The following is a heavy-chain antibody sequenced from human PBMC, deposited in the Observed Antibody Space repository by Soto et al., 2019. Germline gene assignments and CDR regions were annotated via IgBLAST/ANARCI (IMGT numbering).Heavy chain of an antibody. Sequence: ASVKVSCKASGYTFTSYGISWVRQAPGQGLEWMGWISAYNGNTNYAQKLQGRVTMTTDTSTSTAYMELRSLRSDDTAVYYCARDAPYYYDSSAPAGASDIWGQGTMVTVSS. V-gene: IGHV1-18*04. D-gene: IGHD3-22*01. CDR1: GYTFTSYG. CDR2: ISAYNGNT. CDR3: ARDAPYYYDSSAPAGASDI. J-gene: IGHJ3*02.